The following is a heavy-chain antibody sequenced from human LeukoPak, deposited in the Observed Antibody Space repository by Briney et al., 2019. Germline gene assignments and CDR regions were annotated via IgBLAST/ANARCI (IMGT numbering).Heavy chain of an antibody. CDR2: IKSKTDGGTT. D-gene: IGHD3-9*01. J-gene: IGHJ4*02. CDR3: TCVIRYFDGLLSRTGSLPLDY. Sequence: PGGSLRLSCAASGFTFSNAWMSWVRQAPGKGLEWVGRIKSKTDGGTTDYAAPVKGRFTISRDDSKNTLYLQMNSLKTEDTAVYYCTCVIRYFDGLLSRTGSLPLDYWGQGTLVTVSS. CDR1: GFTFSNAW. V-gene: IGHV3-15*01.